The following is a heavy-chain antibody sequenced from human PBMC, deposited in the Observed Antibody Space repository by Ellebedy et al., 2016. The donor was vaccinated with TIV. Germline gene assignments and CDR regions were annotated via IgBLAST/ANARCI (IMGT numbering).Heavy chain of an antibody. D-gene: IGHD3-10*01. CDR2: IWYDGSNK. CDR1: GFTFSSYG. V-gene: IGHV3-33*01. CDR3: ARDEAAFYGSGSYFDY. J-gene: IGHJ4*02. Sequence: PGGSLRLSCAASGFTFSSYGMHWVRQAPGKGLEWVAVIWYDGSNKYYADSVKGRFTISRDNSKNTLYLQMNSLRAEDTAVYYCARDEAAFYGSGSYFDYWGQGTLVTVSS.